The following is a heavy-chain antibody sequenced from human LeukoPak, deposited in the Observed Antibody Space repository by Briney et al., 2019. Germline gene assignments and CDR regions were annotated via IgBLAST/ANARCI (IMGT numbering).Heavy chain of an antibody. J-gene: IGHJ5*02. V-gene: IGHV4-59*01. CDR2: ISYSGST. CDR3: ARGGSGYALNWFDP. Sequence: PSETPSLTCTVSGGSICSYYWSWIRQPPGKGLEWIGHISYSGSTNYNPSLKSRVTISVETSKNQFSLKLSSVTAADTAVYYCARGGSGYALNWFDPWGQGTLVTVSS. CDR1: GGSICSYY. D-gene: IGHD5-12*01.